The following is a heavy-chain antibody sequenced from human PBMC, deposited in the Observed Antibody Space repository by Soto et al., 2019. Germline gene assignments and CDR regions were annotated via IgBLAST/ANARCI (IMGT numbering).Heavy chain of an antibody. D-gene: IGHD4-17*01. V-gene: IGHV3-33*01. CDR3: VSQRTTVPTQAFLDY. Sequence: GLHRILHAQGEGLEWVAVLSPNGETQYYRDSVRGRFTMSRDTSQSTLYLQMTTLSHEDTAVYFCVSQRTTVPTQAFLDYWRPGALDTVSS. J-gene: IGHJ4*02. CDR2: LSPNGETQ. CDR1: G.